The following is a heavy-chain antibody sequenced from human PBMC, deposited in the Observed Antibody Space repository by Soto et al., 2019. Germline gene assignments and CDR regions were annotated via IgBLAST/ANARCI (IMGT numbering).Heavy chain of an antibody. CDR2: IIPIFGTA. J-gene: IGHJ5*02. CDR3: AREGYYYGSGRPRWFDP. V-gene: IGHV1-69*13. Sequence: XSVKVSCKASGGTFSSYAISWVRQAPGQGLEWMGGIIPIFGTANYAQKFQGRVTITADESTSTAYMELSSLRSEDTAVYYCAREGYYYGSGRPRWFDPWGPGNLVTVSS. CDR1: GGTFSSYA. D-gene: IGHD3-10*01.